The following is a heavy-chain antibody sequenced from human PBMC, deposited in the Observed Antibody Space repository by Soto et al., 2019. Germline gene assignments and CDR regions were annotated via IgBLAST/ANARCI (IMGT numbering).Heavy chain of an antibody. Sequence: PGGSLRLSCAASGFTFSSYGMHWVRQAPGKGLEWVAVISYDGSNKYYADSVKGRFTISRDNSKNTLYLQMNSLRAEDTAVYYCAKDNDYWGQGTLVTVSS. CDR2: ISYDGSNK. V-gene: IGHV3-30*18. J-gene: IGHJ4*02. CDR1: GFTFSSYG. CDR3: AKDNDY.